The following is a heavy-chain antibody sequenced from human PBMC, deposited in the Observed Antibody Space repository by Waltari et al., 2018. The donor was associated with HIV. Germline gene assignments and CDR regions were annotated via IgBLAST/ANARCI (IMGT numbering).Heavy chain of an antibody. D-gene: IGHD3-10*01. Sequence: QVQLVQSGVEVKKPGASVKVSCKASGYTFTGYYMHWVRQAPGQGLEWMGRINPNSGGTNYAQKFQGRVTMTRDTSISTAYMELSRLRSDDTAVYYCAREPYQFHYYGSGSYLNWFDPWGQGTLVTVSS. CDR3: AREPYQFHYYGSGSYLNWFDP. CDR2: INPNSGGT. V-gene: IGHV1-2*06. J-gene: IGHJ5*02. CDR1: GYTFTGYY.